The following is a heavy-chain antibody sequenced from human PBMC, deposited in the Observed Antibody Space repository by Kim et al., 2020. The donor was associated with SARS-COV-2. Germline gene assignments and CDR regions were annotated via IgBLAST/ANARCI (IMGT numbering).Heavy chain of an antibody. V-gene: IGHV3-30-3*01. CDR1: GFTIRTDA. Sequence: GGSLRLSCAASGFTIRTDAMHWVRQAPGKGLEWVAVISYHGSEKFYGDSVKGRFTISRDNSKNTLYLQLNSLRAEDTAVYYCARDYQPGYGIDVWGQGTTVTVSS. J-gene: IGHJ6*02. CDR2: ISYHGSEK. CDR3: ARDYQPGYGIDV.